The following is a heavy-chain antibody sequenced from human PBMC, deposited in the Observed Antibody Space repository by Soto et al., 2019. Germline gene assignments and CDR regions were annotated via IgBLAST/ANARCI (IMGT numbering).Heavy chain of an antibody. CDR1: GFAFDNYA. D-gene: IGHD1-26*01. J-gene: IGHJ6*02. Sequence: QVQLVESGGGMVQPGRSLRLSCAASGFAFDNYAMHWVRQAPGKGLEGVALTSRDGGKRYYTDSVKGRFTISRDNSQNTLYLQINSLRTEDTAVYYCAREAESAVGAAYYHFYGMDVWGQGTTVTVSS. CDR2: TSRDGGKR. V-gene: IGHV3-30-3*01. CDR3: AREAESAVGAAYYHFYGMDV.